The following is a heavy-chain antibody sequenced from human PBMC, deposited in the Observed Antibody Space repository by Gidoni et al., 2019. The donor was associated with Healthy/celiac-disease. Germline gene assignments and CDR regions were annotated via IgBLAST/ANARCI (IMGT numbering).Heavy chain of an antibody. CDR2: IYSSGST. Sequence: QVQLQESGPGLVKPSETLSLTCTVSGGSISSYYWSGIRQTPGKGLEWIGYIYSSGSTNYNPSLKSRVTISVDTSKNQFSLKLSSVTAADTAVYYCARHDYCGGDCYYDAFDIWGQGTMVTVSS. J-gene: IGHJ3*02. D-gene: IGHD2-21*02. V-gene: IGHV4-59*08. CDR3: ARHDYCGGDCYYDAFDI. CDR1: GGSISSYY.